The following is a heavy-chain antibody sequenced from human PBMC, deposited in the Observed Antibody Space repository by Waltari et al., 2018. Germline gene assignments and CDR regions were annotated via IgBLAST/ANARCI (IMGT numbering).Heavy chain of an antibody. D-gene: IGHD3-16*01. CDR3: ARVGTYGGFDY. V-gene: IGHV3-48*04. J-gene: IGHJ4*02. Sequence: EVQLVESGGGLVQPGGSLRLSCAASGFTFSSYSMNWVRQAPGKGREWVSYISSSSSTIYYADSVKGRFTISRDNAKNSLYLQMNSLRAEDTAVYYCARVGTYGGFDYWGQGTLVTVSS. CDR1: GFTFSSYS. CDR2: ISSSSSTI.